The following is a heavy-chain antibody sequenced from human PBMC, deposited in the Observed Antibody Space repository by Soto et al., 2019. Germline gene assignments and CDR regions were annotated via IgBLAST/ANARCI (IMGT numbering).Heavy chain of an antibody. CDR1: GYTFTGYY. CDR3: ARDYPLHPTVSAYYYGMDV. V-gene: IGHV1-2*04. CDR2: INPNSGGT. Sequence: QVQLVQSGAEVKKPGASVKVSCKASGYTFTGYYMHWVRQAPGQGLEWMGWINPNSGGTNYAQKFQGWVTMTRDTSISPAYMELSRLRSDDTAVYYCARDYPLHPTVSAYYYGMDVWGRGTTVTVSS. D-gene: IGHD4-17*01. J-gene: IGHJ6*02.